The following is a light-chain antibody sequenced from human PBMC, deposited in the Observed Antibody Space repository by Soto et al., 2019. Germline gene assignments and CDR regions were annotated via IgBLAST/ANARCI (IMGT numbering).Light chain of an antibody. CDR1: QSISTW. CDR2: KAS. Sequence: DIQMTQSPSTLSASVGDRVTITCRASQSISTWLAWYQQKPGTAPKLLIYKASSLQSGVPSRFSGSGSGTEFTLTISSLQPDDFATYYCQQYVRAFRSFSQGTKVDIK. CDR3: QQYVRAFRS. V-gene: IGKV1-5*03. J-gene: IGKJ1*01.